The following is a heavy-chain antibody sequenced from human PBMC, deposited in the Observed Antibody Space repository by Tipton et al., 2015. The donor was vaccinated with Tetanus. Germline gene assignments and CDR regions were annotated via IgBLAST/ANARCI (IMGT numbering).Heavy chain of an antibody. V-gene: IGHV4-39*01. CDR3: ARHPSPYYYGSGSYLDY. CDR1: GGSISGSSYY. J-gene: IGHJ4*02. Sequence: TLSLTCSVSGGSISGSSYYWSWIRQPPGKALEWIGSIYYSGSTFYHPSLQSRVTISVDTSKNQFSLRLSSVTAADTAIYFCARHPSPYYYGSGSYLDYWGQGTPVTVSS. CDR2: IYYSGST. D-gene: IGHD3-10*01.